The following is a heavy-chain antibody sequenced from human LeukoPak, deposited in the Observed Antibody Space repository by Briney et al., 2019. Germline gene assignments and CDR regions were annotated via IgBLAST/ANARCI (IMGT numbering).Heavy chain of an antibody. D-gene: IGHD1-1*01. CDR2: IYTSGST. Sequence: SETLSLTCTVSGGSISSYYWSWIRQPAGKGLEWIGRIYTSGSTNYNPSLKSQVTMSVDTSKNQFSLKLSSVTAADTAVYYCARDFTLRAVERRRGGAFDIWGQGTMVTVSS. CDR3: ARDFTLRAVERRRGGAFDI. J-gene: IGHJ3*02. CDR1: GGSISSYY. V-gene: IGHV4-4*07.